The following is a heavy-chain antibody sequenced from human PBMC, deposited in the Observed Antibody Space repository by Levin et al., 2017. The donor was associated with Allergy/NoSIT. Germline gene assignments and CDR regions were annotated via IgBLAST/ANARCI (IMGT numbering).Heavy chain of an antibody. Sequence: GLEYMGWINPKNGGTDYAQNFQGRVTMTRDTSVTTAYMELSDLRPDDTALYYCARDPTVPSWWPLNYWGQGTLVTVSS. CDR3: ARDPTVPSWWPLNY. V-gene: IGHV1-2*02. D-gene: IGHD2-15*01. CDR2: INPKNGGT. J-gene: IGHJ4*02.